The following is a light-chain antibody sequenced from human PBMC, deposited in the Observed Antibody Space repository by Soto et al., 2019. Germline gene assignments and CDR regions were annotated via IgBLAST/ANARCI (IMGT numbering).Light chain of an antibody. CDR2: VGS. J-gene: IGKJ4*01. CDR1: QSISSX. Sequence: DIQMTQSPSSLSASVGDRVTITCRASQSISSXXXWYQQKPGKAPKRLIYVGSTLQSGVPSRFSGXGSGTDFTLTISSLQPEDFATYFCQQTYTTPFTFGGGTKVDVK. CDR3: QQTYTTPFT. V-gene: IGKV1-39*01.